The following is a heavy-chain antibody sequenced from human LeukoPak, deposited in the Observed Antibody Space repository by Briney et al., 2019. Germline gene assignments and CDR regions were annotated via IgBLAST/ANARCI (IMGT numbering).Heavy chain of an antibody. CDR1: GFTIKTYA. J-gene: IGHJ4*02. V-gene: IGHV3-23*01. CDR3: AKRAVTTFSSGFHY. D-gene: IGHD4-17*01. CDR2: ISGIGVAT. Sequence: GGSLRLSCAASGFTIKTYAMTWVRQAPGKGLEWVSVISGIGVATYYADSVKGRFTISRGNSKNTLYLQMNSLRAEDTAVYYCAKRAVTTFSSGFHYWGQGTLVTVSS.